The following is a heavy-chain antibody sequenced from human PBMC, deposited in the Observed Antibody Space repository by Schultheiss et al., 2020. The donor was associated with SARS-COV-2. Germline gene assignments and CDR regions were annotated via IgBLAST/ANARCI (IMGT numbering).Heavy chain of an antibody. V-gene: IGHV4-61*08. Sequence: SETLSLTCTVSGGSIRSGESYWSWIRQSPGKGLECIGYIYSSGSANYNPSLRSRVTISVDTSKNQFSLNLTSVTAADTAIYYCARDSQGGLYHFDYWGQGNLVTVSS. CDR1: GGSIRSGESY. J-gene: IGHJ4*02. CDR3: ARDSQGGLYHFDY. CDR2: IYSSGSA. D-gene: IGHD2-8*01.